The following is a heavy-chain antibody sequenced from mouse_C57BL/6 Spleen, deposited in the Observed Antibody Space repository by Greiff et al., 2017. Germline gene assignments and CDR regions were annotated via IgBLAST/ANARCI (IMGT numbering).Heavy chain of an antibody. J-gene: IGHJ3*01. D-gene: IGHD1-1*01. V-gene: IGHV14-1*01. Sequence: EVQLQESGAELVRPGASVKLSCTASGFNIKDYYMHWVKQRPEQGLEWIGRIDPEDGDTEYAPKFQGKATMTADTSSNTAYLQLSSLTSEDTAVYYCTMGYGSSYPWFAYWGQGTLVTVSA. CDR2: IDPEDGDT. CDR3: TMGYGSSYPWFAY. CDR1: GFNIKDYY.